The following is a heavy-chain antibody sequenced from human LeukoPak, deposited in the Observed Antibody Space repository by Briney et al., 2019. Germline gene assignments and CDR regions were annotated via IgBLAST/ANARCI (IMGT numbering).Heavy chain of an antibody. D-gene: IGHD3-22*01. Sequence: RGSLRLSCAASGFTFSSYAMSWVRQAPGKGLEWVSAISGSGGSTYYADSVKGRFTISRDNSKNTLYLQMNSLRAEDMAVYYCAKGRPHYYDSSGYYYFDYWGQGTLVTVSS. V-gene: IGHV3-23*01. CDR1: GFTFSSYA. J-gene: IGHJ4*02. CDR3: AKGRPHYYDSSGYYYFDY. CDR2: ISGSGGST.